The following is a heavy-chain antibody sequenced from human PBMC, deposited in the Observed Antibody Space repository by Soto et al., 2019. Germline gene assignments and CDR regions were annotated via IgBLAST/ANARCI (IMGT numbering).Heavy chain of an antibody. Sequence: EVQLVESGGGLVQPGGSLRLSCAASGFTFSTYSLTWVRQAPGKGLEWVSYISGRSSAIYYADSVKGRSTITRNNAKNSLDLQMNRLRDEDTAVYYCARCASGDYNNFYATDARGQGATVTVS. D-gene: IGHD2-21*02. J-gene: IGHJ6*02. CDR2: ISGRSSAI. CDR3: ARCASGDYNNFYATDA. CDR1: GFTFSTYS. V-gene: IGHV3-48*02.